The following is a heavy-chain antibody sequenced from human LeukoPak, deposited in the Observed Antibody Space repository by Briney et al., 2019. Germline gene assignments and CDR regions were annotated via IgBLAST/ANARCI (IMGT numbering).Heavy chain of an antibody. Sequence: ASVKVSCKASGGTFSSYAISWVRQAPGQGLEWMGGIIPIFGTANYAQKFQGGVTITADESTSTAYMELSSLRSEDTAVYYCARDLSNRNGWFDPWGQGTLVTVSS. V-gene: IGHV1-69*01. CDR1: GGTFSSYA. CDR3: ARDLSNRNGWFDP. J-gene: IGHJ5*02. D-gene: IGHD1-1*01. CDR2: IIPIFGTA.